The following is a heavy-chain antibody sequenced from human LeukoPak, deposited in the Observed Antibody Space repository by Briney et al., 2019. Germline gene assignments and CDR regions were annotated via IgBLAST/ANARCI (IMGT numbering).Heavy chain of an antibody. CDR3: ATPLLPWFREDKSDAFDI. Sequence: PSETLSLTCAVYGGSFSGYYWSWIRQPPGKGLEWIGEINHSGSTNYNPSLKSRVTISVDTSKNQFSLKLSSVTAADTAVYYCATPLLPWFREDKSDAFDISGQGTMVTVSS. V-gene: IGHV4-34*01. CDR1: GGSFSGYY. CDR2: INHSGST. J-gene: IGHJ3*02. D-gene: IGHD3-10*01.